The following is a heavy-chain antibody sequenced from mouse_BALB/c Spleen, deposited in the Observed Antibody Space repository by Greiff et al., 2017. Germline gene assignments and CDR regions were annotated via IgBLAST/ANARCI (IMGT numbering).Heavy chain of an antibody. D-gene: IGHD2-4*01. J-gene: IGHJ4*01. CDR1: GFTFRDYG. V-gene: IGHV5-15*02. CDR3: ARDDYDGAMDY. CDR2: ISNLAYSI. Sequence: EVKLMESGGGLVQPGGSRKLSCAASGFTFRDYGMAWVRQAPGKGPEWVAFISNLAYSIYYADTVTGRFTISRENAKNTLYLEMSSLRSEDTAMYYCARDDYDGAMDYWGQGTSVTVSS.